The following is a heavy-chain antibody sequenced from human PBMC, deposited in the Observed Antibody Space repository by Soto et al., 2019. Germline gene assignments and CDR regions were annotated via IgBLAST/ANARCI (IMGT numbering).Heavy chain of an antibody. CDR1: GFIFSSYA. V-gene: IGHV3-23*01. CDR3: AKGRSYYYYYGVDV. CDR2: ISGSGGST. Sequence: GGSLRLSCAASGFIFSSYAMSWVRQAPGKGLEWVSAISGSGGSTYYADSVKGRFTISRDNSKSTLYLKMNSLRAEDTALYYCAKGRSYYYYYGVDVWGQGTTVTVSS. J-gene: IGHJ6*02.